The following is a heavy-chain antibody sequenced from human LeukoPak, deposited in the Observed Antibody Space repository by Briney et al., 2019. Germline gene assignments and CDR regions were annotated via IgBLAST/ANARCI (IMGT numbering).Heavy chain of an antibody. Sequence: PGGSLRLSSAASGFTFSSYSMNWVRQPPGKGLEWVAYVSSSSIAIYYADSMKGRFTISRDNVDNSLHLQMNSLRAEDTAVYYCVRSGYYGSGSYYSLNGFDSWGQGTLVTVSS. V-gene: IGHV3-48*01. CDR2: VSSSSIAI. CDR3: VRSGYYGSGSYYSLNGFDS. CDR1: GFTFSSYS. J-gene: IGHJ5*01. D-gene: IGHD3-10*01.